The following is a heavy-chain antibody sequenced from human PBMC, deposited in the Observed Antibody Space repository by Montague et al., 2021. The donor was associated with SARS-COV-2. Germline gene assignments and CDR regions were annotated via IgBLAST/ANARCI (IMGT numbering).Heavy chain of an antibody. J-gene: IGHJ3*02. CDR1: GGSSSGYY. CDR3: AIPMVRGFSRAFDI. V-gene: IGHV4-34*01. CDR2: ITNSGST. D-gene: IGHD3-10*01. Sequence: SETLSLTCAVYGGSSSGYYCCWICQPPGQGLEWIGEITNSGSTTXNPXLTRRVTISVDTYKNKFSLKLNSVTAAATAVYYCAIPMVRGFSRAFDIWGQGTMVTVSS.